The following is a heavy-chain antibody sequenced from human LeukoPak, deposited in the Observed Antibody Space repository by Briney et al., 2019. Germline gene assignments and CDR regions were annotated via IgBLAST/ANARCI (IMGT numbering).Heavy chain of an antibody. Sequence: GGSLRLSCTASGFSFSGHWMHWARQLPGKGLVWVSRISPTGSTTSYADSVKGRFTVSRDNAKNTPYLQVNNLRAEDTAVYYCARGPNSNWSGLDSWGQGTLLTVSS. CDR2: ISPTGSTT. CDR1: GFSFSGHW. D-gene: IGHD6-6*01. V-gene: IGHV3-74*01. CDR3: ARGPNSNWSGLDS. J-gene: IGHJ4*02.